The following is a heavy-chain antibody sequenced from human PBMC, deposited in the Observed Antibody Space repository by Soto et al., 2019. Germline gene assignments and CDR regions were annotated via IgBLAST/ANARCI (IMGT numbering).Heavy chain of an antibody. CDR2: IYHRGST. Sequence: QLQLQESGSGLVKPSQTLSLTCAVSGGSISSGGYSWSWIRQPPGKGLEWIGYIYHRGSTYYNPSIKSRVTISVDRSKSQFSLQLSSVTAADTAVYYCASGLVTTLHYWGQGTLVPVSS. CDR3: ASGLVTTLHY. CDR1: GGSISSGGYS. J-gene: IGHJ4*02. D-gene: IGHD4-17*01. V-gene: IGHV4-30-2*01.